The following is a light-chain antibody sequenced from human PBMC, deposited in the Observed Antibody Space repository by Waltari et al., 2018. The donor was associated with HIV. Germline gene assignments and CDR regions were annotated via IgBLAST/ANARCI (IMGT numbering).Light chain of an antibody. Sequence: QSALTQPSSVSGSPGRPITISCHGTSSDVGGYNYVPWYQQHPGKAPKLMIYEVNNRPSGVSNRFSGSKSGNTASLTISGLQAEDEADYSCSSYTSSSTYVFGTGTKVTVL. J-gene: IGLJ1*01. V-gene: IGLV2-14*01. CDR3: SSYTSSSTYV. CDR2: EVN. CDR1: SSDVGGYNY.